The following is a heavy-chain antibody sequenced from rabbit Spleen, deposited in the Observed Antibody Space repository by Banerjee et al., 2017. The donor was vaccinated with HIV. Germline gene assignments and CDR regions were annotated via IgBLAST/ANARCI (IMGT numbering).Heavy chain of an antibody. Sequence: QEQLEESGGGLVKPEGSLTLTCKASGFSFSDRDVMCWVRQAPGKGLEWIACINTYTGKPVYATWAKGRFTISRTSSTTVTLQMTSLTVADTATYFCVRDQAGDAGYGPYYLNLWGPGTLVTVS. CDR2: INTYTGKP. CDR1: GFSFSDRDV. CDR3: VRDQAGDAGYGPYYLNL. J-gene: IGHJ4*01. D-gene: IGHD4-2*01. V-gene: IGHV1S45*01.